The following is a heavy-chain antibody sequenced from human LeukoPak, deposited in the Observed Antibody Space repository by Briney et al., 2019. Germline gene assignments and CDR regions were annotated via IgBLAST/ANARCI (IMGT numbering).Heavy chain of an antibody. Sequence: PGGSLRLSCAGSGFTFGNSWMNWFRRTPGKGLEWEANIQQDGSANYVDSVKGRFTISRDIAKTSLYLQMNSLRAEDTAVYYCARESSSHFTWGQGTLVTVSS. V-gene: IGHV3-7*01. CDR3: ARESSSHFT. CDR1: GFTFGNSW. CDR2: IQQDGSA. J-gene: IGHJ5*02. D-gene: IGHD3-3*02.